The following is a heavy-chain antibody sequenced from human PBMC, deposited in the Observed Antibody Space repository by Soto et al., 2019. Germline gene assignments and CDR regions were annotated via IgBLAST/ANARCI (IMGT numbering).Heavy chain of an antibody. CDR2: IYYSGST. J-gene: IGHJ4*02. CDR1: GGSISSSSYY. V-gene: IGHV4-39*01. Sequence: ETLSLTCTVSGGSISSSSYYWGWIRQPPGKGLEWIGSIYYSGSTYYNPSLKSRVTISVDTSKNQFSLKLSSVTAADTAVYYCARHVRDYYFDYWGQGTLVTVSS. CDR3: ARHVRDYYFDY.